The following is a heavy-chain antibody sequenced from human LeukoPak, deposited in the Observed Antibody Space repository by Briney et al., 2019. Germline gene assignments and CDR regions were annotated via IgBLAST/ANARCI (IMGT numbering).Heavy chain of an antibody. V-gene: IGHV1-69*13. CDR3: ARDRKQLYCSSTSCSYYGMDV. J-gene: IGHJ6*02. Sequence: SVKVSCKASGGTFSSYAISWVRQAPGQGLEWMGGIIPIFGTANYAQKFQGRVTITADESTSTAYMELSSLRSEDTAVYYCARDRKQLYCSSTSCSYYGMDVWGQGTTVTVSS. CDR2: IIPIFGTA. D-gene: IGHD2-2*01. CDR1: GGTFSSYA.